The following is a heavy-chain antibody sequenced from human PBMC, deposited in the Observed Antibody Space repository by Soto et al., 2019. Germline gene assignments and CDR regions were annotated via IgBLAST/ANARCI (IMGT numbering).Heavy chain of an antibody. D-gene: IGHD5-12*01. CDR2: IYYSGTT. CDR3: ARLAYSHYST. J-gene: IGHJ4*02. CDR1: GGSIKVGGYY. V-gene: IGHV4-39*01. Sequence: SETLYLTCTFSGGSIKVGGYYWGWIRQPPGKGLEWVATIYYSGTTYYNPSLKSRLTISLDTSRNQFSLDLTSVTAADTAVYYCARLAYSHYSTWGQGTLVTVS.